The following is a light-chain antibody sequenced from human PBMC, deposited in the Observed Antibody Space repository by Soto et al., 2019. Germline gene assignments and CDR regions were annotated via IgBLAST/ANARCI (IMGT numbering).Light chain of an antibody. CDR2: GVA. J-gene: IGLJ1*01. CDR1: RGDIGFYYY. Sequence: QSALTQPASASGPPGPSITITCTGTRGDIGFYYYVSWYQQHPGKAPKLMCYGVANRHSGVSARFSGSKSGRTASLTISGLKAEDEAVYYCCSYAHGSIYVFGTGTRSPS. V-gene: IGLV2-14*01. CDR3: CSYAHGSIYV.